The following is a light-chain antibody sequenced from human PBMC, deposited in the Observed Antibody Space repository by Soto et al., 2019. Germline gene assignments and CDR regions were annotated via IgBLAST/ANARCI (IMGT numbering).Light chain of an antibody. CDR2: DAS. J-gene: IGKJ1*01. CDR3: QQYGNSPQT. CDR1: QSVSSNS. V-gene: IGKV3-20*01. Sequence: EIVMTQSPGTLSLSPGERATLSCRAGQSVSSNSLAWYQQKPGQAPRLLFYDASIRATGIPDRFSGSGSGTDFSLTISRLEPEDFAVYYCQQYGNSPQTFGQGTKVDIK.